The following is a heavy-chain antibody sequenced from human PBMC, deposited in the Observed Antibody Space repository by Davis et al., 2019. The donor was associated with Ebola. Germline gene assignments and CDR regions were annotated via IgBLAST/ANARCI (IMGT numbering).Heavy chain of an antibody. Sequence: GESLKISCAASGFVFSSYVMSWVRRAPGKGLEWVSTLVPSADTYYADSVKGRFTISRDNSKNTLHLQMNSLRVEDTAIYYCAKDTSNVWFDVWGQGTMVTVSS. D-gene: IGHD6-19*01. CDR2: LVPSADT. CDR1: GFVFSSYV. J-gene: IGHJ3*01. CDR3: AKDTSNVWFDV. V-gene: IGHV3-23*01.